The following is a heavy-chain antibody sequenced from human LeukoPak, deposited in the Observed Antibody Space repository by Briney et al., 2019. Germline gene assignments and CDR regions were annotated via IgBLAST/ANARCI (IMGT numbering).Heavy chain of an antibody. CDR3: AREISYGNFDY. J-gene: IGHJ4*02. V-gene: IGHV7-4-1*02. CDR1: GYTFTGYY. Sequence: ASVKVSCKASGYTFTGYYMHWVRQAPGQGLEWMGWINTNTGNPTYAQGFTGRFVFSLDTSVSTAYLQISSLKAEDTAVYYCAREISYGNFDYWGQGTLVTVSS. D-gene: IGHD5-18*01. CDR2: INTNTGNP.